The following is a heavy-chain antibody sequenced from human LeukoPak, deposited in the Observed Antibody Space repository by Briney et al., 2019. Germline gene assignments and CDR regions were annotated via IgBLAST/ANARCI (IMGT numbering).Heavy chain of an antibody. D-gene: IGHD5-18*01. CDR2: IYSGGST. CDR3: VKGGYSYGQIDY. V-gene: IGHV3-53*05. Sequence: GGSLRLSCAASGFTVSSNYMSWVRQAPGKGLEWVSVIYSGGSTYYADSVKGRFTISRDNSKNTLYLQMSSLRAEDTAVYYCVKGGYSYGQIDYWGQGTLVTVSS. CDR1: GFTVSSNY. J-gene: IGHJ4*02.